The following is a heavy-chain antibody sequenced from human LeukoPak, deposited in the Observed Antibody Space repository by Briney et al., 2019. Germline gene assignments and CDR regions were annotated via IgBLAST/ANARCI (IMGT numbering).Heavy chain of an antibody. D-gene: IGHD3-3*01. J-gene: IGHJ5*02. CDR3: ARGMYVLRFLEWLLPYNWFDP. Sequence: SETLSLTCTVSGYSISSGYYWGWIRQPPGKGLEWIGSIYHSGSTNYNPSLKSRVTISVDTSKNQFSLKLSSVTAADTAVYYCARGMYVLRFLEWLLPYNWFDPWGQGTLVTVSS. CDR1: GYSISSGYY. CDR2: IYHSGST. V-gene: IGHV4-38-2*02.